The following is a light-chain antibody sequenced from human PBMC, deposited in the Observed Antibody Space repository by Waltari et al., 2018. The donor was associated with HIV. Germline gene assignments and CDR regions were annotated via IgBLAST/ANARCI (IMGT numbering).Light chain of an antibody. V-gene: IGLV8-61*01. Sequence: QTVVTQEPSFSVSPGGTVTLTCGLTSGPVSTTYYPSWCQQTPGQAPRTLIDSTYSRSSGVPDRFSGSILGDKAALTITGAQADDEGHYFCVLYMGSGIWEFGGGTKLTVL. CDR2: STY. CDR3: VLYMGSGIWE. J-gene: IGLJ3*02. CDR1: SGPVSTTYY.